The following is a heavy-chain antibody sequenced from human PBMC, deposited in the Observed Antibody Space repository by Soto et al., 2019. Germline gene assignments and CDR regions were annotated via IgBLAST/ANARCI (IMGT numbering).Heavy chain of an antibody. D-gene: IGHD6-19*01. CDR2: IYYSGST. Sequence: SETLSLTCTVSGVSISSYCWSWIRQPPGKGLEWIGYIYYSGSTNYNPSLKSRVTISVDTSKNQFSLKLSSVTAADTAVYYCARLSSGSSGGSFDYWGQGTLVTVSS. CDR1: GVSISSYC. V-gene: IGHV4-59*08. J-gene: IGHJ4*02. CDR3: ARLSSGSSGGSFDY.